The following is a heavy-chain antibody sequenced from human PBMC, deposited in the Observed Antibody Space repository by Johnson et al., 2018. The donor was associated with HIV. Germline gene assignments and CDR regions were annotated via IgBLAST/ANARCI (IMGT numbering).Heavy chain of an antibody. J-gene: IGHJ3*02. CDR1: GFTFSSYD. Sequence: VQVLESGGGLVQPGGSLRLSCAASGFTFSSYDMHWVRQATGKGLEWVSAIGTAGDTYYPGSVKGRFTISRENAKNSLYLQMNSLRAGDTAVYYCARSGGAVAGVDAFDIWGQGTMVTVSS. CDR3: ARSGGAVAGVDAFDI. CDR2: IGTAGDT. D-gene: IGHD6-19*01. V-gene: IGHV3-13*01.